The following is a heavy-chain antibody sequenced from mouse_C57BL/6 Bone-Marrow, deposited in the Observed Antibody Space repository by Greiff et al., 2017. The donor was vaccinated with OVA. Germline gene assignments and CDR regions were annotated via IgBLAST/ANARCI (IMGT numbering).Heavy chain of an antibody. CDR3: ARDDYGTLYYVDY. V-gene: IGHV5-4*01. CDR2: LSDGGSYT. Sequence: EVKLVESGGGLVKPGGSLKLSCAASGFTFSSYAMSWVRQTPEKRLAWVATLSDGGSYTYYPDNVKGRFTISRDNAKNNLYLQMSHLKSEDTAMYYCARDDYGTLYYVDYWGQGTTLTVAS. CDR1: GFTFSSYA. D-gene: IGHD1-1*01. J-gene: IGHJ2*01.